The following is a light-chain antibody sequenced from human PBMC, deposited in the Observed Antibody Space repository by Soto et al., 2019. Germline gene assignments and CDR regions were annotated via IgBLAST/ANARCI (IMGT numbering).Light chain of an antibody. CDR2: DAS. Sequence: DIQMTQSPAARSASVGDRVTITCQASQDISDVLNWYQHQPGKAPKVLIYDASKLQTGVPSRFSGRGSGKDFTFTISSLQPDDSGTYYCQQFYDLLITFGQGTRLEIK. CDR3: QQFYDLLIT. V-gene: IGKV1-33*01. CDR1: QDISDV. J-gene: IGKJ5*01.